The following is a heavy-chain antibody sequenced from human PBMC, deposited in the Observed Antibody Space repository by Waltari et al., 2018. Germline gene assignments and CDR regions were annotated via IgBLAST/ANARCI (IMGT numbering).Heavy chain of an antibody. Sequence: QVQLVQSGAEVKKPGASVKVSCKASGYTFTSYYMHWVRQAPGQGLEWMGIINPSGGRTSYEKKVQGRVTMTRDTSTSTVYMELSSLRSEDTAVYYCASEDSGRHYYYGMDVWGQGTTVTVSS. CDR1: GYTFTSYY. J-gene: IGHJ6*02. CDR2: INPSGGRT. V-gene: IGHV1-46*01. D-gene: IGHD1-26*01. CDR3: ASEDSGRHYYYGMDV.